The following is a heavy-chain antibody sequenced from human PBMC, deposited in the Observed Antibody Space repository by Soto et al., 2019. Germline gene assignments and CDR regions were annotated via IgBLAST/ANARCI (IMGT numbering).Heavy chain of an antibody. CDR2: ISYDGSNK. V-gene: IGHV3-30*18. CDR1: RFTFSSYG. D-gene: IGHD3-10*01. J-gene: IGHJ6*02. CDR3: AKGSGGPHYYYYYGMDV. Sequence: PGGSLRLSCAASRFTFSSYGMHWVRQAPGKGLEWVAVISYDGSNKYYADSVKGRFTISRDNSKNTLYLQMNSLRAEDTAVYYCAKGSGGPHYYYYYGMDVWGQGTTVTVSS.